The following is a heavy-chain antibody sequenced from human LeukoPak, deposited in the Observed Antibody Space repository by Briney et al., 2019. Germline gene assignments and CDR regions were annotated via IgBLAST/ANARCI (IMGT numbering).Heavy chain of an antibody. CDR2: IYTSGST. CDR1: GGSISSYY. CDR3: ARLSNYYDSSGYYYSAFDI. Sequence: PSETLSLTCTVSGGSISSYYWSWIRQPAGKGLEWIGRIYTSGSTNYNPSLKSRVTMSVDTSKNQFSLKLSPVTAADTAVYYCARLSNYYDSSGYYYSAFDIWGQGTMVTVSS. J-gene: IGHJ3*02. D-gene: IGHD3-22*01. V-gene: IGHV4-4*07.